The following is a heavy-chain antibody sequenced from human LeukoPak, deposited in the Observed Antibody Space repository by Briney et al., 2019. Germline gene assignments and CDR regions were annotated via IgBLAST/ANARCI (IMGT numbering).Heavy chain of an antibody. CDR2: IYTSRST. J-gene: IGHJ6*02. V-gene: IGHV4-4*08. CDR3: ARRRYSGLAMDV. CDR1: GRSISSYY. Sequence: KSSETLSLTCTLSGRSISSYYGSWIRQPPGKGLEWIGYIYTSRSTNSTPSLKSRVTISVDTSKSQFSLKLSSLTAAATAVYYCARRRYSGLAMDVWGQGTTVTVSS. D-gene: IGHD5-12*01.